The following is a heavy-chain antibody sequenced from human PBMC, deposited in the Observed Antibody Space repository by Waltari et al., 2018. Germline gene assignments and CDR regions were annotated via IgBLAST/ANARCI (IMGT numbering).Heavy chain of an antibody. CDR3: ARDLTPLTIAVADDLFDY. J-gene: IGHJ4*02. Sequence: QVQLQESGPGLVKPSQTLSLTCTVAGGSISSGGYYWSWIRQHPGKGLEWIGYIYYSGSTYYNPSLKSRVTISVDTSKNQFSLKLSSVTAADTAVYYCARDLTPLTIAVADDLFDYWGQGTLVTVSS. D-gene: IGHD6-19*01. CDR1: GGSISSGGYY. V-gene: IGHV4-31*03. CDR2: IYYSGST.